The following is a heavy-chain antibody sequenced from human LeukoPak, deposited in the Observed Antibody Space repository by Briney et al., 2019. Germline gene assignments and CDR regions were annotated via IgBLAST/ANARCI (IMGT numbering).Heavy chain of an antibody. Sequence: PGGSLRLSCAASGFTFSDYDMHWVRQAPGKGLEWVAVLSYGGTNKYYAESVNGRFTISRDNSKNTMFLQMNSVRAEDTAVYHCARDRSGYANDAFDFWGQGTMVTVSS. J-gene: IGHJ3*01. CDR3: ARDRSGYANDAFDF. CDR2: LSYGGTNK. CDR1: GFTFSDYD. V-gene: IGHV3-30-3*01. D-gene: IGHD3-3*01.